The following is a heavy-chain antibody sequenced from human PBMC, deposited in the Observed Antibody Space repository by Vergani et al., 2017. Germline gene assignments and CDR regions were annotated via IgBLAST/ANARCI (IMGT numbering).Heavy chain of an antibody. J-gene: IGHJ3*02. V-gene: IGHV4-59*01. CDR2: IYYSGST. CDR1: GGSISSYY. CDR3: AREISDYDFWSGYYRGAFDI. Sequence: QVQLQESGPGLVKPSETLSLTCTVSGGSISSYYWSWIRQPPGKGLEWIGYIYYSGSTNYNPSLNSRVTRSVDTSKNQFSLKLSSVTAADTAVYYCAREISDYDFWSGYYRGAFDIWGQGTMVTVSS. D-gene: IGHD3-3*01.